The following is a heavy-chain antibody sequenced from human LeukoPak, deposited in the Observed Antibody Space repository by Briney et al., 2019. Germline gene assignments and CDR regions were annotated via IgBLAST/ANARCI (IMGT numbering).Heavy chain of an antibody. Sequence: SETLSLTCTVSGGSISSDYWSWIRQPPGKGLEWMGYIYYSGRTYYNPSLKSRITISVDTSKNQFSLKLSSVTAADTAVYYCVRGFYSPHYWGQGTLVTVSS. V-gene: IGHV4-59*01. CDR3: VRGFYSPHY. CDR2: IYYSGRT. D-gene: IGHD4-11*01. J-gene: IGHJ4*02. CDR1: GGSISSDY.